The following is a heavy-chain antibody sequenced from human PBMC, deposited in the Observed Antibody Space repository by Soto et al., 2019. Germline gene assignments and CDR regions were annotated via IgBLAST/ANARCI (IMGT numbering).Heavy chain of an antibody. J-gene: IGHJ6*02. CDR2: IIPIFGTA. Sequence: QVQLVQSGAEVKKPGSSVKVSCKASGGTFSSYAISWVRQAPGQGLEWMGGIIPIFGTADYAQKFQGRVTTTADESTSTAYMELSRLRSEDTAVYYCARHPVSGSYAYYYGMDVWGQGPTVTDSS. CDR3: ARHPVSGSYAYYYGMDV. V-gene: IGHV1-69*12. D-gene: IGHD1-26*01. CDR1: GGTFSSYA.